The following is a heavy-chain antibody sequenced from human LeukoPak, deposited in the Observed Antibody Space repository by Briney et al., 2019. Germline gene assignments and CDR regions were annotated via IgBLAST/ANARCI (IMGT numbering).Heavy chain of an antibody. CDR3: TTDTWYSAGH. V-gene: IGHV3-7*03. D-gene: IGHD2-15*01. CDR1: GFIFSGSW. Sequence: GGSLRLSCTASGFIFSGSWMAWIRQAPGKGLEWVAIIKKDGSEKYYVDSMKGRFTISRDNAKNSLFLQTNSLRAEDTAIYYCTTDTWYSAGHWGQGTLVTVSS. CDR2: IKKDGSEK. J-gene: IGHJ4*02.